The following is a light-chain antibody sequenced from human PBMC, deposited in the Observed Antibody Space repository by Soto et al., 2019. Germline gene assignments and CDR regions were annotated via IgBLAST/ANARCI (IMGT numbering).Light chain of an antibody. J-gene: IGKJ2*03. V-gene: IGKV1-39*01. CDR3: QQRYSTPPRYC. CDR1: QSISSY. Sequence: DIQMTQSPSSLSASVGDRVTITCRASQSISSYLNWYQQKQGKAPKLLIYAASSLQSAVPSRFSGSGSRTDFTLNIRSLQPEDVATNYRQQRYSTPPRYCCGQGTKRAIK. CDR2: AAS.